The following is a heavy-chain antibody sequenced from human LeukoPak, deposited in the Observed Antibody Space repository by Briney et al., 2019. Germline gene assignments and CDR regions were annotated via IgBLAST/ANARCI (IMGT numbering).Heavy chain of an antibody. J-gene: IGHJ4*02. Sequence: GGSLRLSCAASGFSFSSYWMNWVRQAPGKRLEWVANIKQDGSEKYYVDSVKGRFTISRDNANNSLYLQMNSLRAEDTAVYYCARGRGGLLWFGEFNSWGQGTLVTVSS. CDR2: IKQDGSEK. CDR3: ARGRGGLLWFGEFNS. D-gene: IGHD3-10*01. V-gene: IGHV3-7*01. CDR1: GFSFSSYW.